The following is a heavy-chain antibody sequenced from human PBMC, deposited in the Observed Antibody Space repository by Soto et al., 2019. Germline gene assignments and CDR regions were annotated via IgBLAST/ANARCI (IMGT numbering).Heavy chain of an antibody. CDR1: GGSISSYY. D-gene: IGHD3-22*01. V-gene: IGHV4-59*01. CDR3: ARGSDSSGFTPDY. J-gene: IGHJ4*02. CDR2: IYYSGST. Sequence: PSETLSLTCTVSGGSISSYYWSWIRQPPGKGLEWIGYIYYSGSTNYNPSLKSRVTISVDTSKNQFSLKLSSVAAADTAVYYCARGSDSSGFTPDYWGQGTLVTAPQ.